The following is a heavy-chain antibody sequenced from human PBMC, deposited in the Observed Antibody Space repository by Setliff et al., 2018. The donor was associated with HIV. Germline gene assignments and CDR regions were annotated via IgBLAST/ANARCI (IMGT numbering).Heavy chain of an antibody. D-gene: IGHD3-10*01. CDR2: IFYSGST. Sequence: SETLSLTCTVSGGSISSSSYYWGWIRQPPGKGLEWIGSIFYSGSTYYNPSPKSRVTISVDTSKNQFSLKLSSVTAADTAVYYCATYADRESNRFDPWGQGILVTVSS. V-gene: IGHV4-39*01. J-gene: IGHJ5*02. CDR1: GGSISSSSYY. CDR3: ATYADRESNRFDP.